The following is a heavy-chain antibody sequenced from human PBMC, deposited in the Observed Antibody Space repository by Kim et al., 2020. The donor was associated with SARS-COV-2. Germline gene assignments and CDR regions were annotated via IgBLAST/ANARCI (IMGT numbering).Heavy chain of an antibody. J-gene: IGHJ4*01. D-gene: IGHD3-3*01. Sequence: GGSLRLSCDASGFTLRSYTMNWVRHAPGKGLEWVASISSTGVDIYYSDSVKGRFTISRDNAKNSLSLQMSSLNAEDTAVYYCARQVTVFGVVTNKNYFD. CDR2: ISSTGVDI. CDR3: ARQVTVFGVVTNKNYFD. CDR1: GFTLRSYT. V-gene: IGHV3-21*01.